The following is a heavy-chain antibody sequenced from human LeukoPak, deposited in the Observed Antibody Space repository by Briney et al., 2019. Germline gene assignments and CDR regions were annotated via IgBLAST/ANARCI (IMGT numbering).Heavy chain of an antibody. D-gene: IGHD3-3*01. V-gene: IGHV3-74*01. CDR2: INNDGSTT. J-gene: IGHJ4*02. CDR3: VWMSPRAG. CDR1: GYTFSGYW. Sequence: RGSLRLSCAASGYTFSGYWMHWVRQAPGKGLVWVSGINNDGSTTDYADSVKGRFTIPRANTKNTLYLQKNSLRADYTTVYYCVWMSPRAGGGQGTLVTVSS.